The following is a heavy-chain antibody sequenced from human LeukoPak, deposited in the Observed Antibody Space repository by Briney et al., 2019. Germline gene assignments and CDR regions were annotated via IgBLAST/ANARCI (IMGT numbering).Heavy chain of an antibody. CDR1: GGTFSSYA. CDR2: IIPIFGTA. D-gene: IGHD6-13*01. CDR3: ARDITAAGRQTYFDY. V-gene: IGHV1-69*01. Sequence: SVKVSCKASGGTFSSYAISWVRQAPGQGLEWMGGIIPIFGTANYAQKFQGRVTITADESTSTAYMELSGLRSEDTAVYYCARDITAAGRQTYFDYWGQGTLVTVSS. J-gene: IGHJ4*02.